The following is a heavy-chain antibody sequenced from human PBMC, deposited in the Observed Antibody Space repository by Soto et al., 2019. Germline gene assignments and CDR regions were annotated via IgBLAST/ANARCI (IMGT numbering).Heavy chain of an antibody. V-gene: IGHV1-69*01. CDR3: AGGARGKQRGDFDY. CDR1: GGTFSSYA. CDR2: IIPIFGTA. D-gene: IGHD3-16*01. Sequence: QVQLVQSGAEVKKPGSSVKVSCKASGGTFSSYAISWVRQAPGQGLEWMGGIIPIFGTANYAQKFQGRVTNSADESQSTGYMEVRKLGTEDTGGDYWAGGARGKQRGDFDYWGQGTLVTVSS. J-gene: IGHJ4*02.